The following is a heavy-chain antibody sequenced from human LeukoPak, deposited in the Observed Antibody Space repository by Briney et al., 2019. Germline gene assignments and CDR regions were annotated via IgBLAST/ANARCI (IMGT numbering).Heavy chain of an antibody. Sequence: GGSLRLSCAASGFTFSGSAMHWVRQASGKGLEWVGRIRSKANSYATAYAASVKGRFTISRDDSKNTAYLQMNSLRAEDTAVYYCARDGIYGDYVGDWGQGTLVTVSS. CDR3: ARDGIYGDYVGD. CDR2: IRSKANSYAT. CDR1: GFTFSGSA. J-gene: IGHJ4*02. V-gene: IGHV3-73*01. D-gene: IGHD4-17*01.